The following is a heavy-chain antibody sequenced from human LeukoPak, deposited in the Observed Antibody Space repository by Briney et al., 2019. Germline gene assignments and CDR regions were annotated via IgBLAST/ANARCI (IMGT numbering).Heavy chain of an antibody. J-gene: IGHJ4*02. CDR1: GFTFSTFA. CDR2: ISGSDGST. CDR3: AKSYCTTTSCEFDY. V-gene: IGHV3-23*01. D-gene: IGHD2-2*01. Sequence: SGGSLRLSCTASGFTFSTFAMSWVRQAPGKGLEWVSGISGSDGSTYYADSVKGRFTISRDSSQNTLYLQMNSLRAEDTAVYYCAKSYCTTTSCEFDYWGQGTLVTVPS.